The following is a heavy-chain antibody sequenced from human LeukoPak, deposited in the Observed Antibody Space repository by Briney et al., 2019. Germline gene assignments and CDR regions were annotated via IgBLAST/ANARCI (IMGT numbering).Heavy chain of an antibody. V-gene: IGHV4-39*01. CDR3: ARHVRESVAGTCYFDY. CDR1: GGSISSSSYY. J-gene: IGHJ4*02. Sequence: PSETLSLTCTVSGGSISSSSYYWGWIRQPPGKGLEWIGTIYYSGSAYYNPSLKSRVTISVDTSKNQFSLKLTSVTAAETAVYYCARHVRESVAGTCYFDYWGQGTLVTVSS. CDR2: IYYSGSA. D-gene: IGHD6-19*01.